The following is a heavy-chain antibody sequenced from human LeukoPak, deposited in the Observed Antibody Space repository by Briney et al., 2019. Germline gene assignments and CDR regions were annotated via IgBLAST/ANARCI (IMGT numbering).Heavy chain of an antibody. CDR1: GFTFSSYG. D-gene: IGHD5-18*01. CDR2: ISYDGSNK. Sequence: AGGSLRLSCAASGFTFSSYGMHWVRQAPGKGLEWVAVISYDGSNKYYADSVKGRYTISRDNSKNTLYLQMNSLRAEDTAVYYCATGREEYSYGFSPRSQNDYWGQGTLVTVSS. CDR3: ATGREEYSYGFSPRSQNDY. J-gene: IGHJ4*02. V-gene: IGHV3-30*03.